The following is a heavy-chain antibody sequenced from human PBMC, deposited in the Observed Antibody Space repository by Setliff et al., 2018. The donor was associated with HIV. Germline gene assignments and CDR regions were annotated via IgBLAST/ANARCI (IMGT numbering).Heavy chain of an antibody. V-gene: IGHV1-2*02. CDR1: GYTFTGYY. CDR3: ARDHCSISGCYEYSYYGMDV. D-gene: IGHD2-2*01. J-gene: IGHJ6*02. CDR2: INPNSGGT. Sequence: GASVKVSCKASGYTFTGYYMHWVRQAPGQGLEWMGWINPNSGGTTYAQKFQGRVTMTRDTSISTAYMEVSRLRSDDTAVYYCARDHCSISGCYEYSYYGMDVWGQGTTVTVSS.